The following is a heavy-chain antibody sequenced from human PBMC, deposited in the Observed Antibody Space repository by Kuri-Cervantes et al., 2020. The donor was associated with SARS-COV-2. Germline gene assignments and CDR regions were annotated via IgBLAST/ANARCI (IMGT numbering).Heavy chain of an antibody. CDR2: ISWNSGSI. J-gene: IGHJ6*03. Sequence: SLKISCAASGFTFDDYAMHWVRQAPGKGLEWVSGISWNSGSIGYADSVKGRFTISRDNAKNSPYLQMNSLRGEDTAVYYCARVAGEGPIYYYYMDVWGKGPRSPSP. CDR3: ARVAGEGPIYYYYMDV. V-gene: IGHV3-9*01. D-gene: IGHD2-21*01. CDR1: GFTFDDYA.